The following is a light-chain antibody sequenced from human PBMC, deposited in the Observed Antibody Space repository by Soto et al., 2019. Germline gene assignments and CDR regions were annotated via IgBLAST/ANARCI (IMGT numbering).Light chain of an antibody. CDR2: LGS. V-gene: IGKV2-28*01. J-gene: IGKJ2*01. CDR1: QSLLLSNGYNY. Sequence: DIVMTQSPLSLPVTPGEPASISSRSSQSLLLSNGYNYLDWYLQKPGQSPHLLIYLGSNRASGVPDRFSGSASGTDFTLKISRVEAEDVGVYYCMQALQTPYTFGQGTKLEIK. CDR3: MQALQTPYT.